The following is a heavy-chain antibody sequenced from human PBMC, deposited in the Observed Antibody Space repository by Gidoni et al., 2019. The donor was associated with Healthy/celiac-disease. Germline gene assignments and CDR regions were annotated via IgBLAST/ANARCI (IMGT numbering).Heavy chain of an antibody. J-gene: IGHJ5*02. Sequence: PGQGLYWMARIIPIFGTANYAQKFQGRVTITADESTSTAYMELSSLRSEDTAVYYCARDVSSGSRWFDPWGQGTLVTVSS. CDR2: IIPIFGTA. CDR3: ARDVSSGSRWFDP. D-gene: IGHD3-22*01. V-gene: IGHV1-69*01.